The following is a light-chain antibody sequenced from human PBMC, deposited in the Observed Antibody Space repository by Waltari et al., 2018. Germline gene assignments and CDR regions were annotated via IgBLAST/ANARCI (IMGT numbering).Light chain of an antibody. CDR3: CSNVGSSVF. V-gene: IGLV2-23*03. CDR1: NSTVGRYTL. CDR2: EGN. Sequence: QSALTQPASVSGSPGQSITIPCTGFNSTVGRYTLVSWYQKHPGKAPTLLIYEGNRRPSGVSNRFSGSKSDNTASLTLSGLQAEDEADYYCCSNVGSSVFFGGGTKLTVL. J-gene: IGLJ2*01.